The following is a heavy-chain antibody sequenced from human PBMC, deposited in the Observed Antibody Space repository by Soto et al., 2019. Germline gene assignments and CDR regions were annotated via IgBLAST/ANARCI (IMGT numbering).Heavy chain of an antibody. CDR2: IKQDGSEK. J-gene: IGHJ6*02. D-gene: IGHD4-4*01. V-gene: IGHV3-7*03. CDR1: GFTFSNYW. Sequence: SGGYLRLSCAASGFTFSNYWIDWVRQAPGKGLVWVANIKQDGSEKYYVDSVKGRFTISRDNAKNSLYLQMNSLRAEDTAVYYCARDIYMTTLTNVGFSGMDVWGQGTTVPVSS. CDR3: ARDIYMTTLTNVGFSGMDV.